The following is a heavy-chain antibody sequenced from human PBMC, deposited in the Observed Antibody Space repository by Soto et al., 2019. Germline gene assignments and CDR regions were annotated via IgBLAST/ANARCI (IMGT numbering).Heavy chain of an antibody. D-gene: IGHD6-19*01. CDR2: ISYDGSNK. J-gene: IGHJ4*02. CDR1: GFTFSSYG. CDR3: AKDSSGPLDY. Sequence: QVQLVESGGGVVQPGRSLRLSCAASGFTFSSYGMHWVRQAPGKGLEWVAVISYDGSNKYYADSVKGRFTISRDNSKNTLYLQMNSLRAEDTAVYYCAKDSSGPLDYGGQGTLVTVSS. V-gene: IGHV3-30*18.